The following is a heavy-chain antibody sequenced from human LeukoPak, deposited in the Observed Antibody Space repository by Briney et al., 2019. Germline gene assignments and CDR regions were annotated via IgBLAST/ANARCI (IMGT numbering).Heavy chain of an antibody. D-gene: IGHD3-22*01. CDR1: GGTFSSYA. CDR3: ARGDSSGYYSNELDY. J-gene: IGHJ4*02. CDR2: IIPIFGTA. Sequence: SVKVSCKASGGTFSSYAISWVRQAPGQGLEWMGGIIPIFGTANYAQKFQGRVTITTDESTSTAYKELSSLRSEDTAVYYCARGDSSGYYSNELDYWGQGTLVTVSS. V-gene: IGHV1-69*05.